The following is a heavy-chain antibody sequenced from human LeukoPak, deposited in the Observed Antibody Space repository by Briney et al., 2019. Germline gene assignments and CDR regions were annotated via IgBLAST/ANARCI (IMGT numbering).Heavy chain of an antibody. D-gene: IGHD4-23*01. CDR1: GGSISSYY. Sequence: PSETLSLTCTVSGGSISSYYWSWIRQPPGKGLEWIGYIYYSGSTYYNPSLKSRVTISVDTSKNQFSLKLSSVTAADTAVYYCAREAVVTPGCIDYWGQGTLVTVSS. CDR2: IYYSGST. CDR3: AREAVVTPGCIDY. J-gene: IGHJ4*02. V-gene: IGHV4-59*12.